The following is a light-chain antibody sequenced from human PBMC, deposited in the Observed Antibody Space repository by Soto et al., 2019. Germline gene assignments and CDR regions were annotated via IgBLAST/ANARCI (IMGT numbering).Light chain of an antibody. J-gene: IGLJ1*01. CDR2: EVN. CDR3: ASFTTTSTRV. V-gene: IGLV2-14*01. Sequence: SALTQPASVSGSPGQSITVSCTGTSNDIGTYNYVSWYQQHPGKAPKLIIYEVNNRPSGVSNRFSASKSGNTASLNISGLQAEDEADYYCASFTTTSTRVFGTGTKLTVL. CDR1: SNDIGTYNY.